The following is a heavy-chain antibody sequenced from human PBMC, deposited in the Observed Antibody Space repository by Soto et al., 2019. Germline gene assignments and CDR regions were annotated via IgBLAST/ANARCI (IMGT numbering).Heavy chain of an antibody. CDR2: IYHSGTT. D-gene: IGHD4-17*01. J-gene: IGHJ6*02. CDR3: ARAHYGDYGYGMAV. CDR1: CGSISSCGYF. Sequence: SSETLSLTCAVSCGSISSCGYFWSWIRQPPGKGLEWIGYIYHSGTTYYNPSLESRVTISVDRSKNPFSLKLSSVTAADTAVYYCARAHYGDYGYGMAVWGQGTTVTVSS. V-gene: IGHV4-30-2*01.